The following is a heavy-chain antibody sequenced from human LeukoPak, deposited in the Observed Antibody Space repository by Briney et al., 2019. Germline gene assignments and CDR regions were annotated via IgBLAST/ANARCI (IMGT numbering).Heavy chain of an antibody. J-gene: IGHJ4*02. Sequence: GGSLRLSCAASGFTFRSYWMSWVRQVPGRGLEWVANIKQDGSEKYYVDSVKGRFTISRDNAKKSLYLQMNSLRAEDTAVYYCARDGGPFDYWGQGTLVIVSS. V-gene: IGHV3-7*01. D-gene: IGHD3-16*01. CDR1: GFTFRSYW. CDR2: IKQDGSEK. CDR3: ARDGGPFDY.